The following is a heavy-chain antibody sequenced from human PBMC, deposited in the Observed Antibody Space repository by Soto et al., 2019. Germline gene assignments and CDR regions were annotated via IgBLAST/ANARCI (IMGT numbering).Heavy chain of an antibody. CDR3: ARELSGNYLAFDL. CDR1: GFTFSDHY. J-gene: IGHJ3*01. D-gene: IGHD1-26*01. V-gene: IGHV3-11*01. CDR2: MTRSGSSS. Sequence: AGGSLRLSYAASGFTFSDHYMSWIRQAPGKGLEWISYMTRSGSSSSYADSVKGRFTISRDNAKNSLYLQMNSLRGDDTAVYYCARELSGNYLAFDLWGQGTMVTVSS.